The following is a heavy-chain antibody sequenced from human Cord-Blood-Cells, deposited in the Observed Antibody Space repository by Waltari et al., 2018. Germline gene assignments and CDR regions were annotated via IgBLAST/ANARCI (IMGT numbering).Heavy chain of an antibody. CDR1: GGSISSYY. J-gene: IGHJ3*02. CDR2: IYYSGST. V-gene: IGHV4-59*01. Sequence: QVQLQESGPGLVKPSETLSLTCTASGGSISSYYWSWIRQPPGKGLEWIGYIYYSGSTNYNPSLKSRVTISVDTSKNQFSLKLSSVTAADTAVYYCARDGGSYAFDIWGQGTMVTVSS. CDR3: ARDGGSYAFDI. D-gene: IGHD1-26*01.